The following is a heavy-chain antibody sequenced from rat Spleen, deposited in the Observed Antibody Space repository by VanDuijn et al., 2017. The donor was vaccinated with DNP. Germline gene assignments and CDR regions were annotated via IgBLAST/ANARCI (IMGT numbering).Heavy chain of an antibody. CDR1: GFTFSNYG. CDR3: TTDNXSAPFDY. V-gene: IGHV5S13*01. D-gene: IGHD3-3*01. Sequence: EVQLVESGGGLVQPGRSLKLSCAASGFTFSNYGMAWVRQAPKKGLEWVATITASSGTTYYRDSVKGRFTISTDNAKNTLYLQMDSLRSEDKATYYXTTDNXSAPFDYWGQGVMVTVSS. CDR2: ITASSGTT. J-gene: IGHJ2*01.